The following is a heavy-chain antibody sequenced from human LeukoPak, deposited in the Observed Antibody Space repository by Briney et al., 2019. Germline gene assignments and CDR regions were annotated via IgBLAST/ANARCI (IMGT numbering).Heavy chain of an antibody. D-gene: IGHD4-17*01. Sequence: GGSLRLSCAASGFTFSSYGMRWVRQAPGKGLEWVAVISYDGSNKYYADSVKGRFTISRDNSKNTLYLQMNSLRAEDTAVYYCAKDPGDPGDDYYYYYYMDVWGKGTTVTVSS. CDR2: ISYDGSNK. J-gene: IGHJ6*03. CDR3: AKDPGDPGDDYYYYYYMDV. V-gene: IGHV3-30*18. CDR1: GFTFSSYG.